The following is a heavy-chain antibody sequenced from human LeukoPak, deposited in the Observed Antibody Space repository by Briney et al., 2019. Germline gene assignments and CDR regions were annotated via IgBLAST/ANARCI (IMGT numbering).Heavy chain of an antibody. CDR3: ARDRVVVITDQLDY. V-gene: IGHV3-30-3*01. D-gene: IGHD3-22*01. CDR1: GFTFSSYA. CDR2: ISYDGSNK. Sequence: GGPLRLSCAASGFTFSSYAMHWVRQAPGKGLEWVAVISYDGSNKYYADSVKGRFTISRDNSKNTLYLQMNRLRAEDTAVYYCARDRVVVITDQLDYWGQGTLVTVSS. J-gene: IGHJ4*02.